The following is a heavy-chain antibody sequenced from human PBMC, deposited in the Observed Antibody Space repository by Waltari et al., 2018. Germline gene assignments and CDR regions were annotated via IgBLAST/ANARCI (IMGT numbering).Heavy chain of an antibody. D-gene: IGHD3-3*01. CDR2: IYTRGST. J-gene: IGHJ6*02. V-gene: IGHV4-61*02. CDR3: ARGRGYDFWSGYYIFYYYYGMDV. Sequence: QVQLQESGPGLVKPSQTLSLTCTVSGGSISSGSYSWSWIRQPAGKGREGLRRIYTRGSTNYNPSLKSRVTRSVDTSKNQCSLKLSSVTAADTAVYYCARGRGYDFWSGYYIFYYYYGMDVWGQGTTVTVSS. CDR1: GGSISSGSYS.